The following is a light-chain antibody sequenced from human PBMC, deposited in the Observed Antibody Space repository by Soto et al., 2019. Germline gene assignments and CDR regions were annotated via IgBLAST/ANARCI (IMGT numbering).Light chain of an antibody. V-gene: IGKV1-39*01. CDR2: AGS. Sequence: DIQMTQSPSSLSASVGDRVSITCRASQSISSYLNWYQQKPGKAPKLLIYAGSSLQSGVPSRFSGSGSGTDFTLTIGSRQPEDFATYDCQQSYSTPPLPFGGGTKVEIK. CDR3: QQSYSTPPLP. CDR1: QSISSY. J-gene: IGKJ4*01.